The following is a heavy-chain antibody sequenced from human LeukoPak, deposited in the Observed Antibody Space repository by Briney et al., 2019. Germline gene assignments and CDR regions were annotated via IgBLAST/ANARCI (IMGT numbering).Heavy chain of an antibody. D-gene: IGHD3-22*01. Sequence: SVNVSCKACRYTFTGYYMHWVRQAPGHEREGMGWINPYSGGTNYAQKFQGRVTMTRDTSISTAYMELSRLRSDDTAVYYCARDPTSYDGRGYTIAGCDYWGQGTLVTVSS. CDR1: RYTFTGYY. CDR2: INPYSGGT. V-gene: IGHV1-2*02. CDR3: ARDPTSYDGRGYTIAGCDY. J-gene: IGHJ4*02.